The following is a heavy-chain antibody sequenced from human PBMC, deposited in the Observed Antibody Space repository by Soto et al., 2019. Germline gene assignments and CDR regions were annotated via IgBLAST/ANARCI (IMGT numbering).Heavy chain of an antibody. V-gene: IGHV3-30-3*01. Sequence: GSLRLSCAASGFTFSSYAMHWVRQAPGKGLEWVAVISYDGSNKYYADSVKGRFTISRDNSKNTLYLQMNSLRAEDTAVYYCARGVPYSSGWSGWYFDLWGRGTLVTVSS. CDR3: ARGVPYSSGWSGWYFDL. D-gene: IGHD6-19*01. CDR2: ISYDGSNK. CDR1: GFTFSSYA. J-gene: IGHJ2*01.